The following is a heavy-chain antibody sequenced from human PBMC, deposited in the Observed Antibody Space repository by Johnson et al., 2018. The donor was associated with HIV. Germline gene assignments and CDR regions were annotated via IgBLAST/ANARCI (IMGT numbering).Heavy chain of an antibody. CDR2: ISYDGSNE. J-gene: IGHJ3*02. CDR3: ARHKGQQYDTFDI. Sequence: QVQLVESGGGVVQPGRSLRLSCAASGFTFRTYGMHWVRQAPGKGLEWVAVISYDGSNEYYAEFVKGRFTISRDNSKNTLYLQMNSLRAGDTAVYYCARHKGQQYDTFDIWGQGTMVTVSS. V-gene: IGHV3-30*03. D-gene: IGHD6-13*01. CDR1: GFTFRTYG.